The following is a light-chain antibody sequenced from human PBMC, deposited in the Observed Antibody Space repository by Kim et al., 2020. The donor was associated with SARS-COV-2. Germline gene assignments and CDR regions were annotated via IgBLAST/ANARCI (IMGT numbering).Light chain of an antibody. CDR3: SSHAGTSSVVI. J-gene: IGLJ2*01. CDR1: SRDIGGYNY. CDR2: DVN. V-gene: IGLV2-11*01. Sequence: QSALTQPRSVSESPGHSVTISCIGTSRDIGGYNYVSWYQQHPGRAPQLMIFDVNKRPSGVPDRFSGSKSGNTASLSISGLRAEDEAEYYCSSHAGTSSVVIFGGGTKVTVL.